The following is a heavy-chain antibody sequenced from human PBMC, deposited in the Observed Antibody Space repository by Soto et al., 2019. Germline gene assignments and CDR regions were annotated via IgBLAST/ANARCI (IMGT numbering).Heavy chain of an antibody. CDR2: ITGSGTST. J-gene: IGHJ6*03. Sequence: EVQLLESGGGLVQPGGSLRLSCAASGFTFSNYAMSWVRRAPDMGLEWVSTITGSGTSTYYRDSVRGRFTISRDSSKNTLFLQMNSLSAEYKAIYYCVKGGGLASNYYMDVVGRGTTVIVSS. V-gene: IGHV3-23*01. CDR3: VKGGGLASNYYMDV. D-gene: IGHD3-10*01. CDR1: GFTFSNYA.